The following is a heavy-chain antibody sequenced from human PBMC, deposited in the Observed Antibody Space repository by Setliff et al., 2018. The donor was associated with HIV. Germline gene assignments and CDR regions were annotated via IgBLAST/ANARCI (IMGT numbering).Heavy chain of an antibody. D-gene: IGHD3-22*01. V-gene: IGHV1-69*13. CDR2: IILLFGTP. CDR3: ARDLYYYDSSGSYPGNYHGMDV. J-gene: IGHJ6*02. Sequence: SVKVSCKASGGTFSSYAISWVRQAPGQGLEWMGGIILLFGTPNYAQKFQGRVTITADESTSTAYMELSSLRSEDTAVYYCARDLYYYDSSGSYPGNYHGMDVWGQGILVTV. CDR1: GGTFSSYA.